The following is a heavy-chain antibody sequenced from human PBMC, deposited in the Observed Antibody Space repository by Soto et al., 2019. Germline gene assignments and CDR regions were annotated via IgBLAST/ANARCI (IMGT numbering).Heavy chain of an antibody. CDR2: IYYSGST. J-gene: IGHJ5*02. D-gene: IGHD3-3*01. Sequence: SETLSLTCTVSGGSISSSSYYWGWIRQPPGKGLEWIGSIYYSGSTYYNPSLKSRVTISVDTSKNQFSLKLSSVTAADTAVYYCARHGGRITIFGVVIIPPGSFDPWGQGTLVTVSS. CDR1: GGSISSSSYY. CDR3: ARHGGRITIFGVVIIPPGSFDP. V-gene: IGHV4-39*01.